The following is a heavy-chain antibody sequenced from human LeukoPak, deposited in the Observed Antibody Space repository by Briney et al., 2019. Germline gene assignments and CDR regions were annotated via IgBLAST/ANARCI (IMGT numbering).Heavy chain of an antibody. CDR2: IKEDGRDK. V-gene: IGHV3-7*01. CDR1: GFTFSKSW. CDR3: VRESDVWSGPGIGRPLDV. Sequence: GGSLRLSCLASGFTFSKSWMTWVRQAAGRGLGWVANIKEDGRDKQYVDSVRGRFTISRDIAKNSVSLQMDGLRAEDTAVYHCVRESDVWSGPGIGRPLDVWGKGTTVTVSS. D-gene: IGHD3-3*01. J-gene: IGHJ6*04.